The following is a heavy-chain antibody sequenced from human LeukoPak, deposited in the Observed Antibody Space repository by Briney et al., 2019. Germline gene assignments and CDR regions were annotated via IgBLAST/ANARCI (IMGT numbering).Heavy chain of an antibody. V-gene: IGHV4-61*02. J-gene: IGHJ5*02. CDR2: IYTSRST. CDR1: GGSISSGSYY. D-gene: IGHD3-3*01. Sequence: SETLSLTCTVSGGSISSGSYYWSWIRQPAGKGLEWIGRIYTSRSTNNYHSLKSRVTISVDRSKDQFSLKLSSVTAADTAVYYCARGGYDFWSGYSNWFDPWGPGTLVTVSS. CDR3: ARGGYDFWSGYSNWFDP.